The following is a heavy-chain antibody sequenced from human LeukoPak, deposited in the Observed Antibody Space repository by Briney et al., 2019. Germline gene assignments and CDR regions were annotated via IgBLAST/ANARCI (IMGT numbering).Heavy chain of an antibody. V-gene: IGHV3-30*03. Sequence: GRSLRLSCAASGFTFSSYGMHWVRQAPGKGLEWVAVISYDGSNKYYVDSVKGRFTISRDNANNSLYLQMNSLRDEDTAVYYCAASGSFSSFGYWGQGTLVTVSS. CDR3: AASGSFSSFGY. D-gene: IGHD3-10*01. CDR2: ISYDGSNK. J-gene: IGHJ4*02. CDR1: GFTFSSYG.